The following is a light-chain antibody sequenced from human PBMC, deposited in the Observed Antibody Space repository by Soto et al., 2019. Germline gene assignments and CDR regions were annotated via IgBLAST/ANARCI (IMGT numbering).Light chain of an antibody. J-gene: IGKJ1*01. Sequence: ETVLTQSPGTLSLSPGERATLSCRASQTIRSNYLAWYRQTPGQAPRLLIYGASNRATGIADRFSGSGSGTDFTHIISRLEPEDFALDYCQQYCSSPWTFGQGTKVEIK. CDR1: QTIRSNY. V-gene: IGKV3-20*01. CDR2: GAS. CDR3: QQYCSSPWT.